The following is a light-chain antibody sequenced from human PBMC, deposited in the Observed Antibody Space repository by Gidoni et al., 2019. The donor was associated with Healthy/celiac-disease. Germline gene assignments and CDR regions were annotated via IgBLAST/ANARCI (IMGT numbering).Light chain of an antibody. CDR3: QQYNSYPLT. CDR2: DAA. Sequence: DIQMTQSPSTLSASVGDRVTITCRASQSISSWLAWYQQKPGKAPKLLIYDAASLESGVPSRFSGSGSGTEFTLTISSLQPDDVATYYCQQYNSYPLTFGGGTKVEIK. V-gene: IGKV1-5*01. CDR1: QSISSW. J-gene: IGKJ4*02.